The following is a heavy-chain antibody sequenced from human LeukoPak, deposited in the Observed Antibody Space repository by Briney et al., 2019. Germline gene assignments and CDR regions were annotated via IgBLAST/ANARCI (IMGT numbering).Heavy chain of an antibody. CDR1: GGSISSYS. J-gene: IGHJ4*02. V-gene: IGHV4-59*01. Sequence: PSETLSLTCTVSGGSISSYSWSWLRQPPGKGLEWLRYIYYTGSSNYNPSLKSRVSISLDTSKNHFSLRLSSVTAADTAVYYCARRAYSYGHYYYFDFWGQGTLVTVSS. CDR3: ARRAYSYGHYYYFDF. CDR2: IYYTGSS. D-gene: IGHD5-18*01.